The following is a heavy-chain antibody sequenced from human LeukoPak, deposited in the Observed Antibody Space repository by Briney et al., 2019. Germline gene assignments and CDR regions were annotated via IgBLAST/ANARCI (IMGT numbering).Heavy chain of an antibody. CDR2: SFYRSKWYY. CDR1: GDSVSNNNAA. CDR3: AREGRRVSGGTLSLDY. D-gene: IGHD2-15*01. V-gene: IGHV6-1*01. Sequence: SQTLSLTCAISGDSVSNNNAAWNWIRQSPLRGLEWLGRSFYRSKWYYDYAVSVKSRINIKSHTSKNQFSLQLTFVTPDDTAVYYCAREGRRVSGGTLSLDYWGQGTLVSVSS. J-gene: IGHJ4*02.